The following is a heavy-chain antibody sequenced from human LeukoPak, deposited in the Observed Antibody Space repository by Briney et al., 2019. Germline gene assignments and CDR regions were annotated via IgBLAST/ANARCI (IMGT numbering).Heavy chain of an antibody. CDR1: GFTFSDYY. D-gene: IGHD5-18*01. V-gene: IGHV3-11*06. Sequence: GGSLRLSCAASGFTFSDYYMSWIRQAPGKGLEWVSYISSSSSYTNYADSVKGRFTISRDNAKNSLYLQMNSLRAEDTAVYYCARSTGYSYGYRLEYWGQGTLVTVSS. J-gene: IGHJ4*02. CDR3: ARSTGYSYGYRLEY. CDR2: ISSSSSYT.